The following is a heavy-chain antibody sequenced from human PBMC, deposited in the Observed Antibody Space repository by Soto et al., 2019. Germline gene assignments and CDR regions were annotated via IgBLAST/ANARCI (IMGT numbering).Heavy chain of an antibody. CDR3: ARDSDCHSTSCFFPPHV. Sequence: GGSLRLSCSASGFTFSDENMSWVRQVPGKGLEWVSGISGGGSYVFYADSVQGRFSISRDNPKNSLFLEMNSLRVEDTAVYYCARDSDCHSTSCFFPPHVWGQGTTVTVSS. J-gene: IGHJ6*02. CDR2: ISGGGSYV. D-gene: IGHD2-2*01. V-gene: IGHV3-21*06. CDR1: GFTFSDEN.